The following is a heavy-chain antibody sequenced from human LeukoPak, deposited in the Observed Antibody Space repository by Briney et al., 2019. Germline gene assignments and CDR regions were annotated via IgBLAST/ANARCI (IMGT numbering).Heavy chain of an antibody. CDR1: GGTFSSYA. CDR3: ARDGYSSGWYYFDY. J-gene: IGHJ4*02. CDR2: IIPIFGTA. Sequence: SVKVSCKASGGTFSSYAITWVRQAPGQGLEWMGRIIPIFGTANYAQKFQGRGTITTDESTSTAYMELSSLRSEDTAVYHCARDGYSSGWYYFDYWGQGTLVTVSS. V-gene: IGHV1-69*05. D-gene: IGHD6-19*01.